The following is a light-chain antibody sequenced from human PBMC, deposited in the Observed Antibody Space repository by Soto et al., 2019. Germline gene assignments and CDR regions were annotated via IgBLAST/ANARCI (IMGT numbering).Light chain of an antibody. J-gene: IGLJ1*01. CDR1: SSDVRGFRY. V-gene: IGLV2-14*01. CDR3: GSITRSSTYV. Sequence: CSLSQPASVSGSPGQSVTIACTGTSSDVRGFRYVSWYQHQPGKAPKLIIYAGTKRPSGLSNRFSGSKSGNTASLTISEIQAEDEGDYCCGSITRSSTYVFGTGTKVTVL. CDR2: AGT.